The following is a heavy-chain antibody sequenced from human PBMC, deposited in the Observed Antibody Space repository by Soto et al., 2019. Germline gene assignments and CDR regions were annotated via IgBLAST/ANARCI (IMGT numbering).Heavy chain of an antibody. V-gene: IGHV5-10-1*01. J-gene: IGHJ6*02. Sequence: PGESLKISCKGSGYSFTSYWISWVRQMPGKGLEWMGRIDPSDSYTNYSPSFQGHVTIAADKSISTAYLQWSSLKASDTAVYYCAGRIAADLGMDVWGQGTTVTVSS. CDR1: GYSFTSYW. CDR2: IDPSDSYT. D-gene: IGHD6-25*01. CDR3: AGRIAADLGMDV.